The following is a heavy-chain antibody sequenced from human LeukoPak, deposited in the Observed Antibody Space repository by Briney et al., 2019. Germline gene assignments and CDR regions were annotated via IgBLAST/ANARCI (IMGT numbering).Heavy chain of an antibody. CDR2: IYPGDSDT. CDR3: ASQSPYCSSTSCYFDY. D-gene: IGHD2-2*01. Sequence: GESLKISCKGSGYSFTSYWIGWVRQMPGKGLEWMGIIYPGDSDTRYSPSFQGQVTISADKSISTAHLQWSSLKASDTAMYYCASQSPYCSSTSCYFDYWGQGTLVTVSS. CDR1: GYSFTSYW. J-gene: IGHJ4*02. V-gene: IGHV5-51*01.